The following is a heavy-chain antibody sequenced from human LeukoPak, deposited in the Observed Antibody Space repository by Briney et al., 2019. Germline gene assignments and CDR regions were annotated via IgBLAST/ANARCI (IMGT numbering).Heavy chain of an antibody. CDR3: ARGGLAVEPPDY. Sequence: ATVKVSCKASGYTFTSHAMHWVRQAPGQRLEWMGWINAGNGNTKYSQKFQGRVTITRDTSASTAHMELSSLRSEDTAVYYCARGGLAVEPPDYWGQGTLVTVSS. D-gene: IGHD1-26*01. CDR1: GYTFTSHA. J-gene: IGHJ4*02. V-gene: IGHV1-3*01. CDR2: INAGNGNT.